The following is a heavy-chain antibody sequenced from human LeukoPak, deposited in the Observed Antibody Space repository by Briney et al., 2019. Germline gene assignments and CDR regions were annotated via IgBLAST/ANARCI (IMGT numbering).Heavy chain of an antibody. D-gene: IGHD4-17*01. Sequence: SETLSLTCAVSGYSISSGYYWGWIRQPPGKRLEWIGSIYHSGSTYYNPSLKSRVTISVDTSKNQFSLKLSSVTAADTAVYYCARLGDYREYWGQGTLVTVSS. CDR3: ARLGDYREY. CDR1: GYSISSGYY. CDR2: IYHSGST. J-gene: IGHJ4*02. V-gene: IGHV4-38-2*01.